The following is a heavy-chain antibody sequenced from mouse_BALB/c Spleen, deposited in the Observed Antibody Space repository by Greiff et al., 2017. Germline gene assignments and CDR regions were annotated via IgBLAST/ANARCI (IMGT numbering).Heavy chain of an antibody. V-gene: IGHV3-6*02. Sequence: EVKLMESGPGLVKPSQSLSLTCSVTGYSITSGYYWNWIRQFPGNKLEWMGYISYDGSNNYNPSLKNRISITRDTSKNQFFLKLNSVTTEDTATYYCARDLDYDGEAYWGQGTLVTVSA. CDR2: ISYDGSN. CDR3: ARDLDYDGEAY. J-gene: IGHJ3*01. CDR1: GYSITSGYY. D-gene: IGHD2-4*01.